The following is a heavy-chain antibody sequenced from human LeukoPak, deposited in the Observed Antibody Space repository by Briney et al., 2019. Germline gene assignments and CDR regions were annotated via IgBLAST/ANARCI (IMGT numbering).Heavy chain of an antibody. CDR3: ARGLSDYDTSGPILGY. CDR2: IYHSGST. D-gene: IGHD3-22*01. Sequence: PSETLSLTCAVSGDSISRGGYSWSWIRQPPGKGLEWIGYIYHSGSTYYSPSLKSRVTISVDRSKNQFSLKLSSVTAADTAVYYCARGLSDYDTSGPILGYWGQGTLVTVSS. CDR1: GDSISRGGYS. V-gene: IGHV4-30-2*01. J-gene: IGHJ4*02.